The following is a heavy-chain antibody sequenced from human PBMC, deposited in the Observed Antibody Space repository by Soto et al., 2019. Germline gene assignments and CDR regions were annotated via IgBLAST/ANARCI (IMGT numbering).Heavy chain of an antibody. J-gene: IGHJ4*02. CDR1: PRAICSCCFK. CDR2: ISSIGST. CDR3: ARHPTIYGAPFRY. Sequence: PSERISCTCTACPRAICSCCFKWSWNYHPAGAGLVWIGSISSIGSTYYNPSLKSRLTMSLDTYKIQFSLKLKSVTAADTAVYYCARHPTIYGAPFRYWGQGILVTVS. V-gene: IGHV4-39*01. D-gene: IGHD4-17*01.